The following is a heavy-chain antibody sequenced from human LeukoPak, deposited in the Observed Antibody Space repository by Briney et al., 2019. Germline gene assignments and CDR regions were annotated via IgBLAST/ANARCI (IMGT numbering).Heavy chain of an antibody. CDR1: GYTFTSYG. V-gene: IGHV1-18*01. D-gene: IGHD3-9*01. J-gene: IGHJ4*02. CDR2: ISAYNGNT. CDR3: ARDGVYSDILPGYWY. Sequence: ASVKVSCKASGYTFTSYGISWVRQAPGQGLEWMGWISAYNGNTNYAQKLQGRVTMTTDTSTSTAYMELRSLRSDDTAVYYGARDGVYSDILPGYWYWGQGPLVTVSP.